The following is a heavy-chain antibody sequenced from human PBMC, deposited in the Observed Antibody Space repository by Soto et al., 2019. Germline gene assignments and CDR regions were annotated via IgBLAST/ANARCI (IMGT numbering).Heavy chain of an antibody. CDR1: GGSISSYY. D-gene: IGHD3-10*01. Sequence: EPLSLTCTVSGGSISSYYWSWIRRPPGKGLEWIGYIYNSGSTHSNPSLQSRVTISVDTSKNQFSLKLSSVTAADTGIYYCARARITMVREVIKYNMDVWGQGTTVTVSS. CDR3: ARARITMVREVIKYNMDV. CDR2: IYNSGST. V-gene: IGHV4-59*01. J-gene: IGHJ6*02.